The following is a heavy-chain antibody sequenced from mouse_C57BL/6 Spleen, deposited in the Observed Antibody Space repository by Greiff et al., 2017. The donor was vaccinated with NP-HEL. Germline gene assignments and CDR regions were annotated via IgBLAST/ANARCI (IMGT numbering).Heavy chain of an antibody. V-gene: IGHV5-4*01. J-gene: IGHJ2*01. CDR1: GFTFSSYA. CDR3: ARDHYGSMYYFDY. D-gene: IGHD1-1*01. CDR2: ISDGGSYT. Sequence: EVHLVESGGGLVKPGGSLKLSCAASGFTFSSYAMPWVRQTPEKRLEWVATISDGGSYTYYPDNVKGRFTISRDKAKNNLYLQMSQLKSEDTAMYCCARDHYGSMYYFDYWGQGTTLTVSS.